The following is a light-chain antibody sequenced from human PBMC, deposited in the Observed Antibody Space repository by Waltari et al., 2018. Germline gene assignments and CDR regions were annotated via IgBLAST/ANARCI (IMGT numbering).Light chain of an antibody. Sequence: DIVMTQSPLSLPVTPGEPASISCRSSQSLLHRNGHHFLAWYLQKPGPSPQVLIYLGFKRASGVPDRFSASGSGTESTLRISRVEAEDVGVFYCMQGLETPYTFGQGTRLGIK. CDR3: MQGLETPYT. CDR2: LGF. CDR1: QSLLHRNGHHF. V-gene: IGKV2-28*01. J-gene: IGKJ2*01.